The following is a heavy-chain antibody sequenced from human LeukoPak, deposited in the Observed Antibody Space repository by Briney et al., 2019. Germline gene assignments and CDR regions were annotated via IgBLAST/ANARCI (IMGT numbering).Heavy chain of an antibody. CDR2: ISYSGSTN. J-gene: IGHJ4*02. CDR1: GTSISNYF. D-gene: IGHD6-19*01. V-gene: IGHV4-59*01. Sequence: SETLSLTCTVSGTSISNYFWSWIRQPPGKGLEWIGYISYSGSTNNHNPSLKSRVTISVDTSKNQFSLKLSSVTAADTAVYYCARHTTSGWYQVVYWGQGTLVTVSS. CDR3: ARHTTSGWYQVVY.